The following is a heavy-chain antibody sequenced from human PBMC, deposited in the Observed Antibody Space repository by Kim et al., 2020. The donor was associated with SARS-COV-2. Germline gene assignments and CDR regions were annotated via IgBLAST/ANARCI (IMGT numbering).Heavy chain of an antibody. CDR2: VYYTGST. Sequence: SETLSLTCTVSGGSISSSGFYWSWIRQHPVRGLEWIGYVYYTGSTYYNPSLQSRITISVDTSKNQFSLRLRSVTAADTAVYYCARDYGVPAAMSYFDSWGQGTLVTVSS. D-gene: IGHD2-2*01. CDR1: GGSISSSGFY. J-gene: IGHJ4*02. CDR3: ARDYGVPAAMSYFDS. V-gene: IGHV4-31*03.